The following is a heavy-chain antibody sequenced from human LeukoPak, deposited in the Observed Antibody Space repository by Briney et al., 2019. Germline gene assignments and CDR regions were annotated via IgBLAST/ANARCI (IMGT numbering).Heavy chain of an antibody. J-gene: IGHJ5*02. V-gene: IGHV4-39*01. CDR1: GGSISSSSYY. Sequence: SETLSLTSTVSGGSISSSSYYWGWIRPPPGKGLESIWSIYYSGRTYYNPSLKSRVTISVDTSKNQFSLKLSSVTAADTAVYYCARSLGQQRIGDNWFDPWGQGTLVTVSS. D-gene: IGHD6-13*01. CDR3: ARSLGQQRIGDNWFDP. CDR2: IYYSGRT.